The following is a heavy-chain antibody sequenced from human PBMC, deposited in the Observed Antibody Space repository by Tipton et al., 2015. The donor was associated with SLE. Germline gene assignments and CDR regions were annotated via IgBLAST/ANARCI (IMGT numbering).Heavy chain of an antibody. Sequence: SLRLSCAASEFTFSRYGMHWVRQAPGKGLEWVSVIWPDGSNKYYADSVKGRFTISRDNSKNTLYLQMNSLRAEDTAVYYCARSRLFGVGKVYCFDYWGQGTLVPVSS. J-gene: IGHJ4*02. CDR1: EFTFSRYG. D-gene: IGHD3-3*01. CDR2: IWPDGSNK. V-gene: IGHV3-33*01. CDR3: ARSRLFGVGKVYCFDY.